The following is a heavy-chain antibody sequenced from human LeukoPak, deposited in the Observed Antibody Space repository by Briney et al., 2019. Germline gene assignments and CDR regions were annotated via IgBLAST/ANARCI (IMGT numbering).Heavy chain of an antibody. D-gene: IGHD3-10*02. CDR2: INHSGST. J-gene: IGHJ4*02. V-gene: IGHV4-34*01. CDR3: ARVFKGFDY. CDR1: GGSFSGYY. Sequence: SETLSLTCAVYGGSFSGYYWSWIRQPPGKGLEWIGEINHSGSTNYNPSLKSRVAISVDTSKNQFSLKLRSVTAADTAVYYCARVFKGFDYWGQGTLVTVSS.